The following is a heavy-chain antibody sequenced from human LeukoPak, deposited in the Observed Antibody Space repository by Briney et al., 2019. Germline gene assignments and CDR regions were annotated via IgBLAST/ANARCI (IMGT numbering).Heavy chain of an antibody. CDR1: GFSFSTYT. Sequence: PGGSLRLSCSASGFSFSTYTMTWVRQAPGKGLEWVSYISSSGSTIYYADSVKGRFTISRDNAKNSLYLQMNSLRAEDTAVYYCARGPLLPLPPDVWGKGTTVTISS. CDR2: ISSSGSTI. V-gene: IGHV3-48*04. J-gene: IGHJ6*04. CDR3: ARGPLLPLPPDV.